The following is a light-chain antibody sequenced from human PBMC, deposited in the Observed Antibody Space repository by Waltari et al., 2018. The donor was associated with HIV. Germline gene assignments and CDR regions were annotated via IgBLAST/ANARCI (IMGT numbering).Light chain of an antibody. V-gene: IGLV2-14*01. CDR1: SSDVGGYHY. Sequence: QSVLTQPASVSGSPGQSITISCTGTSSDVGGYHYVSWYQHYPGKAPKVIIYDVSNRPSGVSNRFSGSKSGNTASLTISGLQAEDEADYYCCSYTTSATLVLGGGTKVTVL. J-gene: IGLJ3*02. CDR3: CSYTTSATLV. CDR2: DVS.